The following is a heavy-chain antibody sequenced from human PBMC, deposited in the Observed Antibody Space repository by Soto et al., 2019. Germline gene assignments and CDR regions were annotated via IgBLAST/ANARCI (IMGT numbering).Heavy chain of an antibody. D-gene: IGHD3-22*01. CDR1: GGSISSYY. CDR3: ARTYYYDYSGYYPGFYFDY. CDR2: FYYSGIT. Sequence: SETLSLTCTVSGGSISSYYWSWIRQPPGKGLEWIGYFYYSGITNYNPSLKSRVTISVATSKNQFSLKLSSVTAADTAVYYCARTYYYDYSGYYPGFYFDYWGQGTLVTVSS. J-gene: IGHJ4*02. V-gene: IGHV4-59*01.